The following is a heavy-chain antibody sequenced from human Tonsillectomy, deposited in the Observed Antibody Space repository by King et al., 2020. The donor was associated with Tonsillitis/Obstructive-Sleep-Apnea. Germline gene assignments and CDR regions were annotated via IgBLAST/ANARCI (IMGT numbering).Heavy chain of an antibody. CDR3: ANEVVHSGYSYGPPDY. J-gene: IGHJ4*02. CDR2: ISPSGGST. CDR1: GFTFSNYA. D-gene: IGHD5-18*01. V-gene: IGHV3-23*04. Sequence: VQLVESGGGLVQPGGSLRLSCAASGFTFSNYAMSWVRQAPGKGLEWVSGISPSGGSTYYAGSVKGRFTISRDNSKNTLYLQMNSLRAEDTAVYYCANEVVHSGYSYGPPDYWGQGTLVTVSS.